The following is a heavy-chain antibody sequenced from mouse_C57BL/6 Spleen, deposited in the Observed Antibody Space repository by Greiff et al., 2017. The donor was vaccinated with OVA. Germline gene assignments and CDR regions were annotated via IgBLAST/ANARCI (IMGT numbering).Heavy chain of an antibody. Sequence: VHVKQSGPELVKPGASVKMSCKASGYTFTDYNMHWVKQSHGKSLEWIGYINPNNGGTSYNQKFKGKATLTVNKSSSTAYMELRSLTSEDSAVYYCARSYYGSSLFAYWGQGTLVTVSA. J-gene: IGHJ3*01. V-gene: IGHV1-22*01. CDR2: INPNNGGT. CDR1: GYTFTDYN. D-gene: IGHD1-1*01. CDR3: ARSYYGSSLFAY.